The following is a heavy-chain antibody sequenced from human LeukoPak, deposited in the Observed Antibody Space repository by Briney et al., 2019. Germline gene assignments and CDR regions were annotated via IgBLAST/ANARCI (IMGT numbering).Heavy chain of an antibody. J-gene: IGHJ4*02. CDR2: ISGSGGST. CDR3: ARGGEWEVLLY. D-gene: IGHD1-26*01. V-gene: IGHV3-23*01. CDR1: GFTFSSYA. Sequence: GGSLRLSCAASGFTFSSYAMSWVRQAPGKGLEWVSAISGSGGSTYYADSVKGRFTISRDNSKNTLILQMTSLRPEDTAVYYCARGGEWEVLLYWGQGTLVTVSS.